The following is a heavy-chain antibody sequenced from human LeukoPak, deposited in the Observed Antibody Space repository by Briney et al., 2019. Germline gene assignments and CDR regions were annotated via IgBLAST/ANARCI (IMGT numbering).Heavy chain of an antibody. J-gene: IGHJ4*02. CDR3: ASTAAQFEFDY. V-gene: IGHV1-69*04. Sequence: SVKVSCKASGGTFSSYAISWVRQAPGQGLEWMGRIIPILGIANYAQKFQGRVTITADKSTSTAYMELSSLRSEDTAVYYCASTAAQFEFDYWGQGTLVTVSS. CDR2: IIPILGIA. D-gene: IGHD6-6*01. CDR1: GGTFSSYA.